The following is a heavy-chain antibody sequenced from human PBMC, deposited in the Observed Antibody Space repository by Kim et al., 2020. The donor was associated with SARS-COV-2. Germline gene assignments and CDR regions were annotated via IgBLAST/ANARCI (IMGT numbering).Heavy chain of an antibody. V-gene: IGHV3-23*03. CDR1: GFTFSDYA. J-gene: IGHJ4*02. Sequence: GGSLRLSCAASGFTFSDYAMTWVRQAPGKGLEWVSIIYSGESSTYYADAVKGRFTISRDNSKNTVFLQMDSLRAEDTAVYYCAKPRGWTGFSFDHWGQGTLVTVSS. D-gene: IGHD3-10*01. CDR2: IYSGESST. CDR3: AKPRGWTGFSFDH.